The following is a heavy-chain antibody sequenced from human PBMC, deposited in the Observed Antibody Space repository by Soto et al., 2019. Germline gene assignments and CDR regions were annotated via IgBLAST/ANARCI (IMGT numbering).Heavy chain of an antibody. CDR3: AKDMGAVAGQAFDY. V-gene: IGHV3-9*02. CDR2: ISWNSGSI. CDR1: GFTSDDYA. Sequence: GGSLRLSCAASGFTSDDYAMHWVRQAPGKGLEWVSGISWNSGSIGYADSVKGRFTISRDNAKNSLYLQMNSLRAEDTALYYCAKDMGAVAGQAFDYWGQGTLVTVSS. J-gene: IGHJ4*02. D-gene: IGHD6-19*01.